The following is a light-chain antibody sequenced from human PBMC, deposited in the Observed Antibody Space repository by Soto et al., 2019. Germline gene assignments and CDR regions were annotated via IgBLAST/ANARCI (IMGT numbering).Light chain of an antibody. V-gene: IGKV1-39*01. CDR1: QSISSY. CDR2: AAS. J-gene: IGKJ1*01. CDR3: QQSYSTPKWT. Sequence: DIQMTQSPSSLSASVGDRVTITCRASQSISSYLNWYQQKPGKAPKLLIYAASSLQSRVPSSFSGSSSGTDFTLTISSLQPEDFATYYCQQSYSTPKWTFGQGTKVEIK.